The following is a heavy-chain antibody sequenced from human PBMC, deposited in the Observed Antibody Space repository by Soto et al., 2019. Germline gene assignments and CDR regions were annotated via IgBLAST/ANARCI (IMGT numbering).Heavy chain of an antibody. CDR3: WRIIVVVTAANPSYYYYGMDV. CDR1: GYSFTSYW. D-gene: IGHD2-2*01. Sequence: DSLKISCKGSGYSFTSYWISWVRQMPGKGLEWMGRIDPSDSYTNYSPSFQGHVTIPADKSISTAYLQWSSLKASDTAMYYCWRIIVVVTAANPSYYYYGMDVWGQGTTVTVS. V-gene: IGHV5-10-1*01. J-gene: IGHJ6*02. CDR2: IDPSDSYT.